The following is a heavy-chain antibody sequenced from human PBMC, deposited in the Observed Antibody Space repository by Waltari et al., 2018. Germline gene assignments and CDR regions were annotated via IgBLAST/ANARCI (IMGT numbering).Heavy chain of an antibody. J-gene: IGHJ4*02. Sequence: EVQLVESGGGLVQPGGSLRLSCAVSGFTLSSYEMNWVRQAPGKGLEWVSYISGGGTTIYYADSVEGRFTISRDNAKNSLYLQMNSLRAEDTAVYYCARPGRRQRPGYWGQGTLVTVSS. D-gene: IGHD6-25*01. CDR1: GFTLSSYE. V-gene: IGHV3-48*03. CDR2: ISGGGTTI. CDR3: ARPGRRQRPGY.